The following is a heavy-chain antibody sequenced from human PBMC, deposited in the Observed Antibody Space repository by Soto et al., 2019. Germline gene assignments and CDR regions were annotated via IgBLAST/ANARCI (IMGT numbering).Heavy chain of an antibody. CDR3: ARDSITMVRGVIIGFDY. J-gene: IGHJ4*02. CDR2: IWYDGSNK. D-gene: IGHD3-10*01. CDR1: GFTFSSYG. V-gene: IGHV3-33*01. Sequence: QVQLVESGGGVVQPGRSLRLSCAASGFTFSSYGMHWVRQAPGKGLEWVAVIWYDGSNKYYADSVKGRFTISRDNSKNTLYLKMNSLRAEDTAVYYCARDSITMVRGVIIGFDYWGQGTLVTVSS.